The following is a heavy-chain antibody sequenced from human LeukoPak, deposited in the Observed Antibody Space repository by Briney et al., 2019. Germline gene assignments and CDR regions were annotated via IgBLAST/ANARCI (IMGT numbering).Heavy chain of an antibody. J-gene: IGHJ6*02. D-gene: IGHD1-26*01. Sequence: PSQTLSLTCTVSDGSINIDTYYWSWIRQPPGKGLEWIGYIYYSGSTNYNPSLKSRVTISVDTSKNQFSLKLSSVTAADTAVYYCARSTRGSGSYSYLYGMDVWGQGTTVTVSS. CDR2: IYYSGST. CDR3: ARSTRGSGSYSYLYGMDV. V-gene: IGHV4-61*01. CDR1: DGSINIDTYY.